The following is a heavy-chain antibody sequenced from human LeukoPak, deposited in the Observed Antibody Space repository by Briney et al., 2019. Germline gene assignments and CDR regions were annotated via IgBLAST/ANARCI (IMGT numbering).Heavy chain of an antibody. D-gene: IGHD3-22*01. CDR3: ARYSSQGYYDTSGPPAFDI. CDR1: GGSFSGYY. Sequence: PSETLSLTCAVYGGSFSGYYWSWIRQPPGKGLEWIGEINHSGSTNYNPSLKSRATISVDTSKNQFSLKLSSVTAADTAVYYCARYSSQGYYDTSGPPAFDIWGQGTMVTVSS. CDR2: INHSGST. V-gene: IGHV4-34*01. J-gene: IGHJ3*02.